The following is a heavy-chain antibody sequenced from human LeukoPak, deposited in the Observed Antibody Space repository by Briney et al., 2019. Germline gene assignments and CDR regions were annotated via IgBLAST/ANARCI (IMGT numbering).Heavy chain of an antibody. CDR3: ARGNSATTTFDF. Sequence: GGSLRLSCRASGFSVDSVFMNWVRQPPGKGLEWVSFIMPGGHIDYTDSVKGRFTISRDSFKNTPSLQMNSLRVDDSAVYYCARGNSATTTFDFWGQGTLVTVSS. V-gene: IGHV3-66*01. CDR1: GFSVDSVF. CDR2: IMPGGHI. D-gene: IGHD4-17*01. J-gene: IGHJ4*02.